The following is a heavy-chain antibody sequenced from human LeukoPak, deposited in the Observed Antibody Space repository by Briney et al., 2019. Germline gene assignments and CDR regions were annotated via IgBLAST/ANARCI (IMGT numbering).Heavy chain of an antibody. Sequence: SETLSLTCAVYGGSFSGYYWSWIRQPPGKGLEWIGEINHSGSTNYNPSLKSRVTISVDTSKNQFSLELSSVTAADTAVYYCARGRGALRWAKERYNWFDPWGQGTLVTVSS. CDR3: ARGRGALRWAKERYNWFDP. D-gene: IGHD4-23*01. CDR1: GGSFSGYY. J-gene: IGHJ5*02. CDR2: INHSGST. V-gene: IGHV4-34*01.